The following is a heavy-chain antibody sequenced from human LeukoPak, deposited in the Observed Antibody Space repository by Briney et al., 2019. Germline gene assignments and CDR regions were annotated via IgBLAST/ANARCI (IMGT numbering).Heavy chain of an antibody. V-gene: IGHV3-23*01. CDR2: ISGSGGST. CDR3: ANQTPVDTAMVTIDN. D-gene: IGHD5-18*01. CDR1: GFTFSSYA. J-gene: IGHJ4*02. Sequence: GGSLRLSCAASGFTFSSYAMSWVRQAPGKGLEWVSAISGSGGSTYYADSVKGRLTISRDNSKNTLYLQMNSLRAEDTAVYYCANQTPVDTAMVTIDNWGQGTLVTVSS.